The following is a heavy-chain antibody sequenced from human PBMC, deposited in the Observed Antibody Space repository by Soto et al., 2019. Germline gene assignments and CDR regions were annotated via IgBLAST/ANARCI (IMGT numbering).Heavy chain of an antibody. Sequence: QVQLVQSGAEVTKPGSSVKVSCKAPGGTLSSYAISWVRQAPGQGLEWMGGIIPIFGTANYAQKFQGRVTITADESTSTGYMELSSLRSEDTAVYYCARSQGGSSSLDIYYYYYYGMDVWGQGTTVTVSS. D-gene: IGHD2-15*01. CDR1: GGTLSSYA. V-gene: IGHV1-69*01. J-gene: IGHJ6*02. CDR3: ARSQGGSSSLDIYYYYYYGMDV. CDR2: IIPIFGTA.